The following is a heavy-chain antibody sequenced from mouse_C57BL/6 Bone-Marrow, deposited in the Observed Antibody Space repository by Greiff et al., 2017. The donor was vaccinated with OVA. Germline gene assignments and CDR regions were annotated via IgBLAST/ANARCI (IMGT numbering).Heavy chain of an antibody. CDR2: IRSKSNNYAT. Sequence: EAGGGLVQPKGSLKLSCAASGFSFNTYAMNWVRQAPGKGLEWVARIRSKSNNYATYYADSVKDRFTISRDDSESMLYLKMNNLKTEDTAMYYCVRHGYYAMDYWGQGTSVTVSS. CDR1: GFSFNTYA. CDR3: VRHGYYAMDY. V-gene: IGHV10-1*01. J-gene: IGHJ4*01.